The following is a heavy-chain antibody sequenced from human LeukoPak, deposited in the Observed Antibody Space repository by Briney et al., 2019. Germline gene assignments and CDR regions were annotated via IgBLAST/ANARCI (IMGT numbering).Heavy chain of an antibody. D-gene: IGHD5-12*01. V-gene: IGHV4-39*01. CDR2: IYYSGST. Sequence: SETLSLTCTVSGGSISSSDYCWGWIRQPPGKGLEWIASIYYSGSTYYSPSLKSGVTISVDTSKNQFSLKLRSVTATDTAVYYCARGLTRGYTYGGCFDPWGQGTLVTVSS. J-gene: IGHJ5*02. CDR1: GGSISSSDYC. CDR3: ARGLTRGYTYGGCFDP.